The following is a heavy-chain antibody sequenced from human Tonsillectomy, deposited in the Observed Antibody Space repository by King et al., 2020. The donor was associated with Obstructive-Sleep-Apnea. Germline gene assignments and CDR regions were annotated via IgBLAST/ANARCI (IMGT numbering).Heavy chain of an antibody. Sequence: VQLQQWGAGLLKPSETLSLTCAVYGGSFSGDYWSWIRQAPGKGLEWIGEINHSGSTNYNPSLKSRVTISVDTSKSQFSLKLSSVTAADTAVYYCAREEQQELPLDYWGQGTLVTVSS. J-gene: IGHJ4*02. CDR3: AREEQQELPLDY. CDR1: GGSFSGDY. V-gene: IGHV4-34*01. CDR2: INHSGST. D-gene: IGHD6-13*01.